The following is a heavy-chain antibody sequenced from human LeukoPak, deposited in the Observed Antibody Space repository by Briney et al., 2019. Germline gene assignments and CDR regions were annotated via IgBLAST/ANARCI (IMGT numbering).Heavy chain of an antibody. V-gene: IGHV4-39*01. CDR3: ARQMNTVTADY. CDR1: GGSISSSSYY. J-gene: IGHJ4*02. Sequence: SETLSLTCTVSGGSISSSSYYWGWIRQPPGKGLEWIGSIYYSGSTYYNPSLKSRVTISVDTSKNQFSLKLSSVTAADTAVYYCARQMNTVTADYWGQGTLVTVSS. CDR2: IYYSGST. D-gene: IGHD4-17*01.